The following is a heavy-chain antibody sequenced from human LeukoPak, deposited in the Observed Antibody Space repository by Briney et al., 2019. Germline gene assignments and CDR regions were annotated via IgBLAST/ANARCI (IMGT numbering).Heavy chain of an antibody. CDR2: ISWNSGSI. D-gene: IGHD2-2*01. Sequence: GGSLRLSCAASGFTFDDYAMYWVRQAPGKGLEWVSGISWNSGSIGYADSVKGRFTISRDNAKNSLYLQMNSLRAEDTAVYYCARVPADHVVPAVMGYYYYMDVWGKGTTVTISS. CDR3: ARVPADHVVPAVMGYYYYMDV. CDR1: GFTFDDYA. V-gene: IGHV3-9*01. J-gene: IGHJ6*03.